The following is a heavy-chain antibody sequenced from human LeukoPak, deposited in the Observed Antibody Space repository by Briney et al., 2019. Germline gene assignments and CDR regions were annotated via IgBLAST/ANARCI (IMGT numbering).Heavy chain of an antibody. CDR2: ISYDGSNK. CDR1: GFPFSSYA. Sequence: PGGSLRLSCAASGFPFSSYAIHWVRQAPGKGLEWVAVISYDGSNKYYADSVKGRFTISRDNSKNTLYLQMNSLRAEDTAVYYCARGTGGRVATISYYYYGLDVWGQGTTVTVSS. CDR3: ARGTGGRVATISYYYYGLDV. D-gene: IGHD5-12*01. V-gene: IGHV3-30-3*01. J-gene: IGHJ6*02.